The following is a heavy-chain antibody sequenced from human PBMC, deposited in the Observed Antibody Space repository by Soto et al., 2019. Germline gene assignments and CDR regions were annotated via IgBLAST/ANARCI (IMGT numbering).Heavy chain of an antibody. CDR1: GFTFDDYA. J-gene: IGHJ4*02. Sequence: PGGSLRLSCAASGFTFDDYAIHWVRQAPGKGLEWVSGISWNSGSMGYADSVKGRFTIARDNAKNSLYLQMNSLRAEDTALYYCANCSYGAYLTPFDYRGQRTPVTVSS. CDR3: ANCSYGAYLTPFDY. V-gene: IGHV3-9*01. CDR2: ISWNSGSM. D-gene: IGHD2-21*01.